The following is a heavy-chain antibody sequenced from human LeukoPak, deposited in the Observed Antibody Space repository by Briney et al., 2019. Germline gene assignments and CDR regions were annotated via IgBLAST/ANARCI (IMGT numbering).Heavy chain of an antibody. CDR2: IIPIFGTP. D-gene: IGHD5/OR15-5a*01. Sequence: GSSVKVSSKPSLDTLIMYTIYCVSQAPGQGLWWVGGIIPIFGTPNYARTFQGRVTITTDESTKTVYMEMRSLRSDDTAVYYCARDKFGRMSIKGCFDPWGQGTLVTVSS. J-gene: IGHJ5*02. V-gene: IGHV1-69*05. CDR3: ARDKFGRMSIKGCFDP. CDR1: LDTLIMYT.